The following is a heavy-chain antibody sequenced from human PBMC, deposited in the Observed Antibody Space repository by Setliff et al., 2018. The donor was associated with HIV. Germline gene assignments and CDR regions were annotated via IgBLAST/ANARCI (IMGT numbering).Heavy chain of an antibody. CDR1: GSSFSNFA. Sequence: TGGSLRLSCAASGSSFSNFAMNWVRQAPGKGLEWVSGISDSGGASHYADSVKGRFTISRDNSKNTLHLQMDSLRVEDTAVYYCAQGRTTTWYDMDVWGQGTTVTVSS. CDR2: ISDSGGAS. V-gene: IGHV3-23*01. D-gene: IGHD2-2*01. CDR3: AQGRTTTWYDMDV. J-gene: IGHJ6*01.